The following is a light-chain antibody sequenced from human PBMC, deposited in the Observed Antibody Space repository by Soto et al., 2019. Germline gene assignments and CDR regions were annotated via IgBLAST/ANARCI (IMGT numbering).Light chain of an antibody. CDR3: QQYNSYSLWT. J-gene: IGKJ1*01. CDR1: QSISSW. Sequence: DIQMTQSPSTLSASVGDRVTITCRASQSISSWLAWYQQKPGKAPKLLIYDASSLESGVPSRFSGSGSGTKFTLTISSLQPDDFATYYCQQYNSYSLWTFGQGTKVDIK. V-gene: IGKV1-5*01. CDR2: DAS.